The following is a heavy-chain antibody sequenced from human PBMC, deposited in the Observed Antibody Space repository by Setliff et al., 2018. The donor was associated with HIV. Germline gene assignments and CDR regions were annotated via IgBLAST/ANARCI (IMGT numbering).Heavy chain of an antibody. CDR1: GFTFDRVW. V-gene: IGHV3-74*01. CDR3: HSGYDTEEQSYFDY. CDR2: VNRDGSST. J-gene: IGHJ4*02. D-gene: IGHD5-12*01. Sequence: LRLSCAASGFTFDRVWMHWVRQAPGKGLVWVSRVNRDGSSTTYADSVKDRFTISRDNAKNTLYLQMNSLRAEDTGVYYCHSGYDTEEQSYFDYWGQGALVTVSS.